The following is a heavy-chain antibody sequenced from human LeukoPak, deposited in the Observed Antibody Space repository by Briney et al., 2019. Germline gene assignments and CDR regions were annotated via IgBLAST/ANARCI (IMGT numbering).Heavy chain of an antibody. J-gene: IGHJ2*01. CDR1: GFTFRSYA. CDR2: ISCSGGST. V-gene: IGHV3-23*01. CDR3: AKDGLRFLEWYLGYFDL. D-gene: IGHD3-3*01. Sequence: GAALILSCAASGFTFRSYAMSWVRQTQGKGLEWVSRISCSGGSTNYAHSVTGRFTISRGNSNNTLYRQMNSLKADDTAVYYCAKDGLRFLEWYLGYFDLWGRGTLVTVSS.